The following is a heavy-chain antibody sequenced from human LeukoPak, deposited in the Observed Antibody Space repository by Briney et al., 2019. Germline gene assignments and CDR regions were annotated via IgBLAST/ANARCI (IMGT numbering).Heavy chain of an antibody. CDR1: GFTVSSNY. D-gene: IGHD1-26*01. J-gene: IGHJ4*02. Sequence: GGSLRLSCAASGFTVSSNYMSWVRQAPGKGLEWVSVIYSGGSTYHADFVKGRFTISRDNSKNTLYLQMNSLRGEDTAVYYCARGLRSDYWGQGTLVTVSS. V-gene: IGHV3-66*01. CDR3: ARGLRSDY. CDR2: IYSGGST.